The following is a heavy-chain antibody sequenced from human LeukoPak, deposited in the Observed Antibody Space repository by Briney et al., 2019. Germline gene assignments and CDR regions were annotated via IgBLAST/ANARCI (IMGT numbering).Heavy chain of an antibody. V-gene: IGHV3-11*06. CDR3: ARVDTAMVQDY. CDR1: GFTFSDYY. CDR2: ISSSSSYT. D-gene: IGHD5-18*01. J-gene: IGHJ4*02. Sequence: GGSLRLSCAASGFTFSDYYMSWIRQAPGKGLEWVSYISSSSSYTNYADSVKGRFTISRDNAKNSLYLQMNSLRAEDTAVYYCARVDTAMVQDYWGQGTLVTVSS.